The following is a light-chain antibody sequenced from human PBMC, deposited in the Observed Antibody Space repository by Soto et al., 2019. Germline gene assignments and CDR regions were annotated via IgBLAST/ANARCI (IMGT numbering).Light chain of an antibody. Sequence: DIQMTQSPSTLSGSVGDRVTITCRASQTISSWLAWYQQKPGKAPKLLIYKASTLKSGVPSRFSGSGSGTEFTLNLSSPQPDDFATYYWQPYNSYSEAFGQGTKVELK. CDR2: KAS. J-gene: IGKJ1*01. CDR1: QTISSW. CDR3: QPYNSYSEA. V-gene: IGKV1-5*03.